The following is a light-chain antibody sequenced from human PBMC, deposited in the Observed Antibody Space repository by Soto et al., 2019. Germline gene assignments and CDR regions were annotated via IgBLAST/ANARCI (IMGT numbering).Light chain of an antibody. V-gene: IGKV3D-20*02. J-gene: IGKJ1*01. CDR2: GAS. CDR1: QSVSSSF. CDR3: QQRSNWPRT. Sequence: PGERATLSCRASQSVSSSFLAWYQQKPGQAPRLLIYGASSRATGIPDRFSGSGSGTDFSLTISRLEPEDFAVYYCQQRSNWPRTFGQGTKVDI.